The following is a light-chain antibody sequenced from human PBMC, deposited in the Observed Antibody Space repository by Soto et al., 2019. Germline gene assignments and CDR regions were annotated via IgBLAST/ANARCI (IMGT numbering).Light chain of an antibody. CDR1: QSLTSSF. CDR3: QQDDSSRFI. CDR2: GAS. J-gene: IGKJ4*01. Sequence: EIVLTQSPDTLSLSPGERATLSCRASQSLTSSFLTWYQQKPGQAPRLLIYGASSRATGIPDRFSGSGSGTDFTLTSSRLAHEDVAVYYCQQDDSSRFIFGGGTKVEIK. V-gene: IGKV3-20*01.